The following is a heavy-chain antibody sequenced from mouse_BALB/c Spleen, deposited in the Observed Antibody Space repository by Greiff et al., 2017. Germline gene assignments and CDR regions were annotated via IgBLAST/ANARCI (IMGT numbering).Heavy chain of an antibody. CDR1: GFTFSSYA. V-gene: IGHV5-9-4*01. CDR2: ISSGGSYT. D-gene: IGHD2-14*01. CDR3: ARDRYDDAMDY. Sequence: EVMLVESGGGLVKPGGSLKLSCAASGFTFSSYAMSWVRQSPEKRLEWVAEISSGGSYTYYPDTVTGRFTISRDNAKNTLYLEMSSLRSEDTAMYYCARDRYDDAMDYWGQGTSVTVSS. J-gene: IGHJ4*01.